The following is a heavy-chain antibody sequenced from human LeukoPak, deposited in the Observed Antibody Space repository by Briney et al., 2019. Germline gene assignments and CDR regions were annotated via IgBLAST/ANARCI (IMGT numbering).Heavy chain of an antibody. CDR1: GYTFTSYY. D-gene: IGHD2-2*01. Sequence: GASVKVSCKASGYTFTSYYMHWVRQAPGQGLEWMGIINPSGGSTSYAQKFQGRVTMTRDTSTSTVYMELSSLRSEDTAVYYCARDIVVVPGSNWFDPWGQGTLVTVSS. V-gene: IGHV1-46*01. CDR2: INPSGGST. J-gene: IGHJ5*02. CDR3: ARDIVVVPGSNWFDP.